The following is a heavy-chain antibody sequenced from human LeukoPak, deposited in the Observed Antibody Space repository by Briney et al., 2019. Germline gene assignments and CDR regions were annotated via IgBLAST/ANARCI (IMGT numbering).Heavy chain of an antibody. CDR1: GFTVSSNY. J-gene: IGHJ4*02. D-gene: IGHD3-22*01. CDR3: ARGHYYDSSGLDY. Sequence: GGSLRLSCAASGFTVSSNYMNWVRQAPGKGLEWVSVIDSGGRTFYADSVKGRFTISRDNSKNTPYLQMNSLRAEDTAVYYCARGHYYDSSGLDYWGQGTLVTVSS. CDR2: IDSGGRT. V-gene: IGHV3-66*02.